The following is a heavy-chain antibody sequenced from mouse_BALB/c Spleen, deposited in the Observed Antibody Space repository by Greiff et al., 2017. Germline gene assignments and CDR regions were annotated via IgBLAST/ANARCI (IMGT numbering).Heavy chain of an antibody. D-gene: IGHD2-1*01. J-gene: IGHJ3*01. CDR2: IWGDGST. CDR1: GFSLTSYG. Sequence: VKLVDSGPGLVAPSQSLSITCTVSGFSLTSYGVSWVRQPPGKGLEWLGVIWGDGSTNYHSALISRLSISKYNSKSQVFLKLNSLQTDDTATYYCAKWGYGNYYDCFAYWGQGTLVTVSA. V-gene: IGHV2-3*01. CDR3: AKWGYGNYYDCFAY.